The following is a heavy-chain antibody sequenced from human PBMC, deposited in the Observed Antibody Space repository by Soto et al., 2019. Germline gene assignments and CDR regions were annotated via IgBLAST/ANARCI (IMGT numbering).Heavy chain of an antibody. J-gene: IGHJ6*03. CDR2: INHLGSI. CDR1: GGSLSDYF. V-gene: IGHV4-34*01. CDR3: ARGGISHWAYFYYMDV. Sequence: SETLSLTCVISGGSLSDYFWSWIRQPPGMALEWIGEINHLGSINYNPSLKSRVTMSVDTSKNQFSLTLNSVTAADTATYYCARGGISHWAYFYYMDVWDRGTTVTVSS. D-gene: IGHD2-21*01.